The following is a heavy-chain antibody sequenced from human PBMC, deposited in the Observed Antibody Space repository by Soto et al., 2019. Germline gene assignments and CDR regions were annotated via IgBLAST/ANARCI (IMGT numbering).Heavy chain of an antibody. Sequence: SSAKVSCKASGGAFSSYAISWVRQAPGQGLEWMGGIIPIFGTANYAQKFQGRVTITADKSTSTAYMELSSLRSEDTAVYYCARDHGDSSGYYYFDYWGQGTLVTVSS. V-gene: IGHV1-69*06. D-gene: IGHD3-22*01. CDR2: IIPIFGTA. J-gene: IGHJ4*02. CDR3: ARDHGDSSGYYYFDY. CDR1: GGAFSSYA.